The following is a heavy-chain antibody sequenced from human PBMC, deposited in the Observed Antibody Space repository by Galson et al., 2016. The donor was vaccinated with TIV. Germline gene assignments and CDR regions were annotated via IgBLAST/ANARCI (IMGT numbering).Heavy chain of an antibody. Sequence: SLRLSCAASGFSFITKYVSWVRQVPGKGLEWVSVIYSDGNAYYADSVMGRITISGDNSKDTLYLQMNSLRREYTAVYYCVRETVWGQGTTVTVSS. J-gene: IGHJ6*02. CDR1: GFSFITKY. CDR2: IYSDGNA. CDR3: VRETV. V-gene: IGHV3-53*05.